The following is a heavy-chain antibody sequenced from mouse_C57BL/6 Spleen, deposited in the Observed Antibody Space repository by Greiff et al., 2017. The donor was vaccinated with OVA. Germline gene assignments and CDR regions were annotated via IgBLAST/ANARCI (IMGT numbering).Heavy chain of an antibody. CDR2: IDPSDSYT. J-gene: IGHJ2*01. V-gene: IGHV1-69*01. CDR3: ARWDYYGSS. CDR1: GYTFTSYW. Sequence: VQLQQPGAELVMPGASVKLSCKASGYTFTSYWMHWVKQRPGQGLEWIGEIDPSDSYTNYNQKFKGKSTLTVDKSSSTAYMQLSSLTSEDSAVYYCARWDYYGSSWGQGTTLTVSS. D-gene: IGHD1-1*01.